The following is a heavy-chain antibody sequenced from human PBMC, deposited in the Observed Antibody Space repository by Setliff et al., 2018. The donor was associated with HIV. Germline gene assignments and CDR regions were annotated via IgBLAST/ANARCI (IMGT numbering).Heavy chain of an antibody. Sequence: LSLPCAVYGASFSDYYWTWIRQSPGKGLEWIGEINHSGDTNYNPSLKSRVTLSVDLSKNQFSLNLTSVSAADTAVYYCARFYGNYETDNWFDPWGHGILVTVSS. V-gene: IGHV4-34*01. D-gene: IGHD3-3*01. CDR2: INHSGDT. J-gene: IGHJ5*02. CDR3: ARFYGNYETDNWFDP. CDR1: GASFSDYY.